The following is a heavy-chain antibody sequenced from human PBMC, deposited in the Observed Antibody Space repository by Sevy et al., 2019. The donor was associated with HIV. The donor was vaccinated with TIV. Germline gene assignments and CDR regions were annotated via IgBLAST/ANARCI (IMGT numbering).Heavy chain of an antibody. CDR2: IYPGDSET. V-gene: IGHV5-51*03. Sequence: GESLKISCQGSGYSFTSHWIGWVRHMPGKGLEWMGIIYPGDSETIYSPSSQGQVTSSAEKSLSTAYLQWSSRKASDTAMYYCATYRSGYFDSSGYYIYWGQGTLVTVSS. CDR1: GYSFTSHW. D-gene: IGHD3-22*01. CDR3: ATYRSGYFDSSGYYIY. J-gene: IGHJ4*02.